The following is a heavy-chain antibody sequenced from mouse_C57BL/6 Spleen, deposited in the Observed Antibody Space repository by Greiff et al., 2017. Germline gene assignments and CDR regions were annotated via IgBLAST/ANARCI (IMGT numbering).Heavy chain of an antibody. V-gene: IGHV2-9*01. Sequence: VKLMESGPGLVAPSQSLSITCTVSGFSLTSYGVDWVRQPPRKGLEWLGVIWGGGSTNSNSALMSRLSINKDNSKSQVFLKMNSLQTDDTAMYYCAKQSNYYYYAMDYWGQGTSVTVSS. CDR2: IWGGGST. D-gene: IGHD2-5*01. CDR3: AKQSNYYYYAMDY. J-gene: IGHJ4*01. CDR1: GFSLTSYG.